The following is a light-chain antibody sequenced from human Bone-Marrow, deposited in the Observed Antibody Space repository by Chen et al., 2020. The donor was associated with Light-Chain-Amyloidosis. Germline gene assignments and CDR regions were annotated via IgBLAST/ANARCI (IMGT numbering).Light chain of an antibody. CDR1: QNIRKW. V-gene: IGKV1-5*01. CDR3: RQYNAFSMYT. J-gene: IGKJ2*01. CDR2: DAS. Sequence: DIQMTQSPSTLSASVGDSVTITCRASQNIRKWVAWYQQKPEKAPNLLIYDASNLESGVPSRFSGSGSGTEFTLTISSLQPDDFATYYCRQYNAFSMYTFGQGTKLEIK.